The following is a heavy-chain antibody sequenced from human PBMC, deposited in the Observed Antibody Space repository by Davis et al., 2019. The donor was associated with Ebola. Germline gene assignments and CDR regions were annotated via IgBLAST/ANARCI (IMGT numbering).Heavy chain of an antibody. CDR2: IYYSGST. D-gene: IGHD3-22*01. J-gene: IGHJ3*02. CDR3: ARKSYYYDSSGYHRGAFDI. V-gene: IGHV4-61*01. Sequence: MPSETLSLTCTVSGGSVSSGSYYWSWIRQPPGKGLEWIGYIYYSGSTNYNPSLKSRVTISVDTSKNQFSLKLSSVTAADTAVYYCARKSYYYDSSGYHRGAFDIWGQGTMVTVSS. CDR1: GGSVSSGSYY.